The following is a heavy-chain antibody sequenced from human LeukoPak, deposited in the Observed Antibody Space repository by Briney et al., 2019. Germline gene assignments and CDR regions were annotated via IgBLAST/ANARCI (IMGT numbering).Heavy chain of an antibody. CDR1: GGSISSSNW. CDR2: IYYSGNT. D-gene: IGHD6-19*01. J-gene: IGHJ5*02. CDR3: SRHEHKALAGDT. Sequence: SETLSLTCAVSGGSISSSNWWSWVRQPPGKGLEWIGTIYYSGNTFYNPSLKSRVTISVDTSINHFSLTLTSLTAADTAVYFCSRHEHKALAGDTWGQGTLVTVSS. V-gene: IGHV4-39*01.